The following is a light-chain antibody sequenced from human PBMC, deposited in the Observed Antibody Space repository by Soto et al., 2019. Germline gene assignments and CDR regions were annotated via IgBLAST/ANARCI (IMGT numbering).Light chain of an antibody. CDR2: TAS. J-gene: IGKJ5*01. CDR3: QQSYSTPIT. CDR1: QTVSIF. Sequence: DIQMTQSPSSLSASVGDRVTITCRASQTVSIFLNWYQQKPGGVPNLLIYTASSLQSGVPSRFSGSGSGTDFTLTISSLQPEDFATYYCQQSYSTPITFGQGTRLDIK. V-gene: IGKV1-39*01.